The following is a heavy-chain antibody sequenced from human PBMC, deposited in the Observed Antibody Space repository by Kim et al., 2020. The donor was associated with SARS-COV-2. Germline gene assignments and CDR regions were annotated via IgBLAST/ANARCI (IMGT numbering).Heavy chain of an antibody. D-gene: IGHD3-9*01. J-gene: IGHJ6*02. CDR3: ASSRGATYYDILTGYPLGYYYYGMDV. CDR2: ISSSGSTI. V-gene: IGHV3-48*03. CDR1: GFTFSSYE. Sequence: GGSLRLSCAASGFTFSSYEMNWVRQAPGKGLEWVSYISSSGSTIYYADSVKGRFTISRDNAKNSLYLQMNSLRAEDTAVYYCASSRGATYYDILTGYPLGYYYYGMDVWGQGTTVTVS.